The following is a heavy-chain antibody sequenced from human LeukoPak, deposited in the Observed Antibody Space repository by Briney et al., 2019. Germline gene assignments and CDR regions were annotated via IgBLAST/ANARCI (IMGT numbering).Heavy chain of an antibody. CDR1: EFTVNNNY. J-gene: IGHJ4*02. Sequence: GGSLRLSCAASEFTVNNNYMSWVRQAPGKGLEWVSTIYSAGSTNYAGSVKGRFTISRDNSKNTMYLQMNSLRAEGTAVYYCAGGLRSGLIDYWGQGTLVTVSS. CDR2: IYSAGST. V-gene: IGHV3-53*01. D-gene: IGHD4-17*01. CDR3: AGGLRSGLIDY.